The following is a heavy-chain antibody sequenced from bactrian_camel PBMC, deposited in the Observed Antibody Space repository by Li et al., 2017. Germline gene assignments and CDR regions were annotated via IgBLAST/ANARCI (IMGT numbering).Heavy chain of an antibody. CDR3: AAHTSWRPCSLQATAFGY. V-gene: IGHV3S53*01. CDR1: RYTGVIYS. Sequence: VQLVESGGGSVQAGGSLRLSCVASRYTGVIYSMAWFRQAPGIEREGVAVVRYDGTTRYADSVKGRFTISRDKNKAVYLQMDSLKPEDTAMYYCAAHTSWRPCSLQATAFGYWGQGTQVTVS. J-gene: IGHJ6*01. CDR2: VRYDGTT. D-gene: IGHD2*01.